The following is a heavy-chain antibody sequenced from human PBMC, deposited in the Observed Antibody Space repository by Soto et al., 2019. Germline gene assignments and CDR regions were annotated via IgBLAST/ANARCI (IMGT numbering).Heavy chain of an antibody. D-gene: IGHD5-12*01. V-gene: IGHV1-3*01. CDR3: ARVDDGYDQSGMDV. Sequence: GASVKVSCKASGYTFTRYGMNWVRQAPGQRLECLGWINAGNGNTKYSQEFQGRVTISRDTSASAVYLELSSLKYEDTAVYYCARVDDGYDQSGMDVWGQGTTVTVSS. CDR2: INAGNGNT. J-gene: IGHJ6*02. CDR1: GYTFTRYG.